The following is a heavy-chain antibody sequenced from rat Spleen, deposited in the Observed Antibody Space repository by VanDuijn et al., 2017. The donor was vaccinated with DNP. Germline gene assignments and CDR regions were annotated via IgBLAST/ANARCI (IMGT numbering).Heavy chain of an antibody. J-gene: IGHJ3*01. D-gene: IGHD1-11*01. Sequence: EVQLVESGGGLVQPGGSLKLSCAASGFTFSDYNMAWVRQDPKKGLEWVASLSYDGSNNYYGDFVKGRFTISRDNGKTTLYLQMDSLRSEDTATYYCARRNYGNSLNWFVYWGQGTLVTVSS. CDR2: LSYDGSNN. CDR1: GFTFSDYN. V-gene: IGHV5-7*01. CDR3: ARRNYGNSLNWFVY.